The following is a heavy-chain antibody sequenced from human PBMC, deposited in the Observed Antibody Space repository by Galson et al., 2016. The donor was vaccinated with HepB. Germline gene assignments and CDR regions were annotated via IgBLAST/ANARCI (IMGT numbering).Heavy chain of an antibody. J-gene: IGHJ4*02. V-gene: IGHV3-30-3*01. D-gene: IGHD5-12*01. CDR2: ISDDGNNK. Sequence: SLRLSCAASGFAFSSYPMHWVRQTPGKGLEWVAVISDDGNNKYYTDSVKGRFTISRVNSENILFLQMNGLGAEDTAVYYCARDLYSGYDFLFRGETSFDHWGQGAPVIVSS. CDR3: ARDLYSGYDFLFRGETSFDH. CDR1: GFAFSSYP.